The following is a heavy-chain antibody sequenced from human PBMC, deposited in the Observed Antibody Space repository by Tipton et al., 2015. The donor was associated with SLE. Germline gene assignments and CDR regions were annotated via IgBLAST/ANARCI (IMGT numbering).Heavy chain of an antibody. J-gene: IGHJ3*02. CDR2: IYTSGRT. CDR1: GGSISSGSYY. D-gene: IGHD1-26*01. Sequence: TLSLTCTVSGGSISSGSYYWSWIRQPAGKGLEWIGHIYTSGRTTYNPSLKSRVTISVDTSKNQFSLTLSSVTAADTAVYYCARVPGEWEPNADAFDIWGQGTMVTVSS. V-gene: IGHV4-61*09. CDR3: ARVPGEWEPNADAFDI.